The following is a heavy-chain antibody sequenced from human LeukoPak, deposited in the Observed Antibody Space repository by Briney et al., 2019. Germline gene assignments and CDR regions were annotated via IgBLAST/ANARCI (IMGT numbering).Heavy chain of an antibody. D-gene: IGHD1-26*01. V-gene: IGHV1-2*02. J-gene: IGHJ4*02. Sequence: ASVKVSCKASGYTFTDYYMHWVRRAPGQGLEWLAWINPKNGGTNYAHKFQDRVTLTRDTSINTAYMEVTRLRSDDTAVYFCARDITKVGATLQAYRGQGTLVTVSS. CDR2: INPKNGGT. CDR1: GYTFTDYY. CDR3: ARDITKVGATLQAY.